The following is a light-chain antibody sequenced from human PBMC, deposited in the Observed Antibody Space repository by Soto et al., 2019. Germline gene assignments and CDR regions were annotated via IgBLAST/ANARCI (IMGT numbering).Light chain of an antibody. Sequence: EIVLTQSPGTLSLSPGERATLSCRASQSVGNSYLAWYQQKPGPAPRLLLYDASSRATGIPDRFSGSGSGTEFTLTVSRLEPEDLAVYYGQQYGTLPLTFGGGTTVEIK. V-gene: IGKV3-20*01. CDR1: QSVGNSY. J-gene: IGKJ4*01. CDR2: DAS. CDR3: QQYGTLPLT.